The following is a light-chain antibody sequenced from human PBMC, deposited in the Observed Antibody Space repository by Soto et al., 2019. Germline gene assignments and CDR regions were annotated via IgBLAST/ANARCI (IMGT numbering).Light chain of an antibody. V-gene: IGKV1-9*01. CDR1: QGISTY. CDR2: TAS. Sequence: IQLTQSPSSLSASVGDRVTITCRASQGISTYLAWYQQKPGRAPKLLIYTASTLQSGVPSRFSGRGSGTDFTLTISNLQPEDFATYYCQHYNSYSEAFGQGTKVDIK. CDR3: QHYNSYSEA. J-gene: IGKJ1*01.